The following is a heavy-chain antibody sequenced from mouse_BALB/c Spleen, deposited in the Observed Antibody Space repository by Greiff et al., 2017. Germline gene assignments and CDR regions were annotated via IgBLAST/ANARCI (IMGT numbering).Heavy chain of an antibody. J-gene: IGHJ3*01. D-gene: IGHD2-14*01. CDR3: ARDKGIRYDGSWFAY. Sequence: QVQLKESGPGLVAPSQSLSITCTVSGFSLTGYGVNWVRQPPGKGLEWLGMIWGDGSTDYNSALKSRLSISKDNSKSQVFLKMNSLQTDDTARYYCARDKGIRYDGSWFAYWGQGTLVTVSA. CDR2: IWGDGST. CDR1: GFSLTGYG. V-gene: IGHV2-6-7*01.